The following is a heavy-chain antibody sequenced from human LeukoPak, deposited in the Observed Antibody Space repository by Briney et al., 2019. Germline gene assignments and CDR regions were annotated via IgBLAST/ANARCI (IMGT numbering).Heavy chain of an antibody. Sequence: TGGSLRLSCAASGFTFSSYAMSWVRQAPGKGLEWVSAISGSGGSTYYADSVKGRFTISRDNSKNTLYLQMNSLRAEDTAVYYCAKSGYYDIFDSRYYFDYWGQGTLVTVSS. D-gene: IGHD3-9*01. CDR3: AKSGYYDIFDSRYYFDY. CDR2: ISGSGGST. CDR1: GFTFSSYA. V-gene: IGHV3-23*01. J-gene: IGHJ4*02.